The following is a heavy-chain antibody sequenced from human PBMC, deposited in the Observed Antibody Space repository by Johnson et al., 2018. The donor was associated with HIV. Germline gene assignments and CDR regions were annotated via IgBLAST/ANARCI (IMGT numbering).Heavy chain of an antibody. J-gene: IGHJ3*01. CDR1: GFTFSSYA. CDR3: AKGEAQTLAAAGRDAFDL. V-gene: IGHV3-30*04. Sequence: QVQLVESGGGVVQPGRSLRLSCAASGFTFSSYAMHWVRQAPGKGLEWVAVISYDGSNKYYADSVKGRFTISRDNSKNTLYLQMNGLRPEDTDVYYCAKGEAQTLAAAGRDAFDLWGQGTLVTVSS. CDR2: ISYDGSNK. D-gene: IGHD6-13*01.